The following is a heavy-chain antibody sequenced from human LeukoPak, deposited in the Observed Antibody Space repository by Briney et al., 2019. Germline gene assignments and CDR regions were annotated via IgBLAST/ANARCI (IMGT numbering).Heavy chain of an antibody. CDR2: IWYDGSDK. CDR3: ARDRVLHYFDY. CDR1: GFTFSSHG. Sequence: GRSLRLSCAASGFTFSSHGMHWVRQAPGKELEWVAVIWYDGSDKYYADSVKGRFTISRDNSKNTLYLQMTSLRADDTAVYYCARDRVLHYFDYWGQGALVTVSS. J-gene: IGHJ4*02. V-gene: IGHV3-33*01. D-gene: IGHD3-16*01.